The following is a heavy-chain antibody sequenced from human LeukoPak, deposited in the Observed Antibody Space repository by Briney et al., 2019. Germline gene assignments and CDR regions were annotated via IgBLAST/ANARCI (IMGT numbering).Heavy chain of an antibody. V-gene: IGHV3-7*01. J-gene: IGHJ6*03. Sequence: GGSLRLSCAASGFTFSSYWMSRVRQAPGKGLEWVTNIKQDGSEKYYVDSVKGRFTISRDNAKNSLYLQMNSLRAEDTAVYYCARDRMEWLFLVYYYYMDVWGKGTTVTVSS. D-gene: IGHD3-3*01. CDR3: ARDRMEWLFLVYYYYMDV. CDR1: GFTFSSYW. CDR2: IKQDGSEK.